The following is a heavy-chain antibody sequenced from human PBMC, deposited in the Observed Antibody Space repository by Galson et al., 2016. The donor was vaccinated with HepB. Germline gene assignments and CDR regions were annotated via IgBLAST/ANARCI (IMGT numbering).Heavy chain of an antibody. D-gene: IGHD5-24*01. CDR1: GFTFGSYA. J-gene: IGHJ4*02. CDR2: ITGSTGVT. Sequence: SLRLSCAASGFTFGSYAMTWVRQAPGKGLEWVSSITGSTGVTYYADSVRGRFTISRDNLRNTLYLQLDSLRAEDTALYYCTRDGYNHIAFDIWGRGTLVTVSS. CDR3: TRDGYNHIAFDI. V-gene: IGHV3-23*01.